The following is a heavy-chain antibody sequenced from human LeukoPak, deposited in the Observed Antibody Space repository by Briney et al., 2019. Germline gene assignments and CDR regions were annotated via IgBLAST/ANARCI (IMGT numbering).Heavy chain of an antibody. CDR3: ARGFAYYDSSGYYDAFDI. Sequence: ASVKVSCKASGYTFTGYYMHWVRQAPGQGLEWMGWINPNSGGTNYAQKFQGRVTMTRDTSTSTAYMELSRLRSDDTAVYYCARGFAYYDSSGYYDAFDIWGQGTMVTVSS. CDR2: INPNSGGT. V-gene: IGHV1-2*02. D-gene: IGHD3-22*01. CDR1: GYTFTGYY. J-gene: IGHJ3*02.